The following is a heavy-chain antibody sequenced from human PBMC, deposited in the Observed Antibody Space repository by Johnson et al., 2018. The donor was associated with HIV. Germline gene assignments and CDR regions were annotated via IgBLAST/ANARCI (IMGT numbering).Heavy chain of an antibody. D-gene: IGHD5-12*01. J-gene: IGHJ3*02. V-gene: IGHV3-66*02. Sequence: VYLVESGGGVVRPGESLGLSCAASEFTVSNTFMDWVRQAPGKGLEWVSVIYNGDSIYYAESVRGRFTISGDNSKNTVYLQMNSLRPEDTAVYYCARVIWGRRSGYEWGAFDIWGQGTVVTV. CDR3: ARVIWGRRSGYEWGAFDI. CDR1: EFTVSNTF. CDR2: IYNGDSI.